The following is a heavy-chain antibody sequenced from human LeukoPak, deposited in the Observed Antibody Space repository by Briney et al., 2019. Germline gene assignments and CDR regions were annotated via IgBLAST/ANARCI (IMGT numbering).Heavy chain of an antibody. CDR2: IYSGGST. Sequence: PGGSLRLSCAASGFIVSSNFMSWVRQAPGKGLEWVSDIYSGGSTYYADSVKGRFTISRDNSKNTLYLQMNSVRGEDTAVYYCAKGWLQFKYYSDSWGQGTLVTVSS. D-gene: IGHD5-24*01. CDR3: AKGWLQFKYYSDS. CDR1: GFIVSSNF. J-gene: IGHJ4*02. V-gene: IGHV3-66*02.